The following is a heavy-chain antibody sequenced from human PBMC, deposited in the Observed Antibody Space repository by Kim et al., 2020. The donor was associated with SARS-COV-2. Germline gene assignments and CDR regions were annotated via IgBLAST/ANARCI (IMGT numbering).Heavy chain of an antibody. J-gene: IGHJ4*02. CDR3: AKDMDEGDGYNKSPFDY. Sequence: GGSLRLSCAASGFTFDDYAMHWVRQAPGKGLEWVSGISWNSGSIGYADSVKGRFTISRDNAKNSLYLQMNSLRAEDTALYYCAKDMDEGDGYNKSPFDYWGQGTLVTVSS. V-gene: IGHV3-9*01. CDR2: ISWNSGSI. D-gene: IGHD5-12*01. CDR1: GFTFDDYA.